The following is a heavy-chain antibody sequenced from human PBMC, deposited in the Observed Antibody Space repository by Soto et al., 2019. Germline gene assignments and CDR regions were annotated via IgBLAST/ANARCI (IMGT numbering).Heavy chain of an antibody. CDR2: INAGNGNT. CDR1: GYTFTSYA. Sequence: QVQLVQSGAEEKKPGASVKVSCKASGYTFTSYAMDWVLQAPGQRLEWMGWINAGNGNTKYSQKFQGRVTITRDTSASTAYMELSSLRSEDTAVYYCARAPGGPGIAEYWGQGTLVTVSS. D-gene: IGHD6-13*01. V-gene: IGHV1-3*05. J-gene: IGHJ4*02. CDR3: ARAPGGPGIAEY.